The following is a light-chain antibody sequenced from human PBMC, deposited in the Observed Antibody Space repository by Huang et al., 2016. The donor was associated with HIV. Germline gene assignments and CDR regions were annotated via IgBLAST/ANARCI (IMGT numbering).Light chain of an antibody. Sequence: EIVMTQSPAAVSVSPGERATLSCRASQSVSNNLAWYQHKSGQAPRLLIYDAFIRATGIPPRFSGSGSGTEFTLTVSNLQSEDFAVYYCQQRSAWPLTFGGGTKVEI. J-gene: IGKJ4*01. CDR3: QQRSAWPLT. CDR2: DAF. V-gene: IGKV3-15*01. CDR1: QSVSNN.